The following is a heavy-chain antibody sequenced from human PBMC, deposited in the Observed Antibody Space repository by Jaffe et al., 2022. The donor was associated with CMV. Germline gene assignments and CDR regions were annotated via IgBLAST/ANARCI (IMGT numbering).Heavy chain of an antibody. CDR3: ARCDPLSYDYGDYVPYYFDY. J-gene: IGHJ4*02. V-gene: IGHV3-11*06. D-gene: IGHD4-17*01. CDR1: GFTFSDYY. Sequence: QVQLVESGGGLVKPGGSLRLSCAASGFTFSDYYMSWIRQAPGKGLEWVSYISSSSSYTNYADSVKGRFTISRDNAKNSLYLQMNSLRAEDTAVYYCARCDPLSYDYGDYVPYYFDYWGQGTLVTVSS. CDR2: ISSSSSYT.